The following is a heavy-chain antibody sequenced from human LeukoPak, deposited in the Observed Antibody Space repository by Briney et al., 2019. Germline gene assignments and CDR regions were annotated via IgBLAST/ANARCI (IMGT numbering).Heavy chain of an antibody. CDR1: GGSFSGYY. CDR2: INHSGST. V-gene: IGHV4-34*01. Sequence: SETLSLTCAVYGGSFSGYYWSWIRQPPGKGLEWIGEINHSGSTNYNPSLKSRVTISVDTSKNQFSLKLSSVTAADTAVYYCASAYYYDSSGYSMDVWGQGTTVTVSS. J-gene: IGHJ6*02. D-gene: IGHD3-22*01. CDR3: ASAYYYDSSGYSMDV.